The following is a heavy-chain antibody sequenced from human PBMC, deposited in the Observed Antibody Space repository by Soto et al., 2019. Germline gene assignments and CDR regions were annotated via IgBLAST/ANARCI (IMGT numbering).Heavy chain of an antibody. J-gene: IGHJ4*02. CDR1: GFTFISYS. D-gene: IGHD3-22*01. V-gene: IGHV3-48*04. CDR2: ISSSSSTI. CDR3: ARDLGRNYYDSSGYFYFDY. Sequence: PGGSLRLSCAASGFTFISYSMNWGLQAPGKGLEWVSYISSSSSTIYYADSVKGRFTISRDNAKNSLYLQMNSLRAEDTAVYYCARDLGRNYYDSSGYFYFDYWGQGALVTVSS.